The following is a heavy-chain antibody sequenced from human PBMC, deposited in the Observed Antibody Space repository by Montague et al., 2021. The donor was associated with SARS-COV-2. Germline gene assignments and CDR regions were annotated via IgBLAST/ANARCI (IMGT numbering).Heavy chain of an antibody. CDR1: GGSISSYY. V-gene: IGHV4-4*07. D-gene: IGHD3-3*01. J-gene: IGHJ6*02. Sequence: SETLSLTCTVSGGSISSYYWSWIRQSAGKGLEWIGRIHTSGSTDYNPSLNSRVTMSVDTSKNQFSLKLSSVTAADTAVYYCASGKYYDFWSGYYSHDYVSGRDVWGQGTRVTVSS. CDR3: ASGKYYDFWSGYYSHDYVSGRDV. CDR2: IHTSGST.